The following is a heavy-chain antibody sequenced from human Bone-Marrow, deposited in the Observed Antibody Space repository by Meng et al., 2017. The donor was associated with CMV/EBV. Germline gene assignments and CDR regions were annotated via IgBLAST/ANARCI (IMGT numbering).Heavy chain of an antibody. D-gene: IGHD1-14*01. CDR1: GGPFSGYY. CDR3: ASIPHPSRRTHITDFDY. J-gene: IGHJ4*02. CDR2: INHSGST. Sequence: HGRLQRWGPGMFKPSGTLSLPGAVYGGPFSGYYWSWIRQPPGKGLEWIGEINHSGSTNYNPSLKSRVTISVDTSKNQFSLKLSSVTAADTAVYYCASIPHPSRRTHITDFDYWGQGTLVTVSS. V-gene: IGHV4-34*01.